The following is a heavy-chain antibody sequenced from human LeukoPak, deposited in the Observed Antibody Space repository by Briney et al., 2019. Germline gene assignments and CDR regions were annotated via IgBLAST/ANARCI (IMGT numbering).Heavy chain of an antibody. V-gene: IGHV3-21*01. J-gene: IGHJ4*02. CDR2: INSRSDYI. D-gene: IGHD3-10*01. CDR3: VRALYGSGYYYPFDF. Sequence: GGSLRLSCAASGFTFSSYSMNWVRQAPGKGLEWVSSINSRSDYIYYADSVKGRFTVSRDNAKNSLYLQMNSLRAEDTALYYYVRALYGSGYYYPFDFWGQGTLVTVSS. CDR1: GFTFSSYS.